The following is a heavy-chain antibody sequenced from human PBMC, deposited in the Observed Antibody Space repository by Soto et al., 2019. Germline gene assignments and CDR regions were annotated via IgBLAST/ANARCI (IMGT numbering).Heavy chain of an antibody. CDR2: ISNDGSNK. J-gene: IGHJ4*02. CDR1: GFTFSSYG. CDR3: AKDRPLFTYCSGGFCYSGLLDY. D-gene: IGHD2-15*01. V-gene: IGHV3-30*18. Sequence: QVQLVESGGGVVQPGRSVRLSCAASGFTFSSYGMHWVRQAPGTGLEWVAVISNDGSNKYYADSVKGRFTISRDNSKNTLYLQMNSLRAEDTAVYYCAKDRPLFTYCSGGFCYSGLLDYWGQGTLVTVSS.